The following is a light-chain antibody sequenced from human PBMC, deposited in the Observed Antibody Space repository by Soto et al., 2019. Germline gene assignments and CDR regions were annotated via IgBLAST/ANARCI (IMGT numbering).Light chain of an antibody. J-gene: IGLJ2*01. V-gene: IGLV2-14*01. CDR1: SSDVGGYNY. CDR2: EVT. Sequence: QSALTQPASVSGSTGQSITISCTGTSSDVGGYNYVSWYQQHPGKAPRLIMYEVTIRPSEVSDRFSGSKSGNTASLTISGLQAEDEADYYCCSYSSSTTLVLFGGGTKLTVL. CDR3: CSYSSSTTLVL.